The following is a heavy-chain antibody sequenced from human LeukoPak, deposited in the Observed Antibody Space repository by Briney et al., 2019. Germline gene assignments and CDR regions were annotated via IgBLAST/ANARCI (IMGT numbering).Heavy chain of an antibody. D-gene: IGHD3-3*01. J-gene: IGHJ6*04. Sequence: GSLRLSCAASGFTFSSYAMHWVRQAPGKGLEWVAVISYDGSNKYYADSVKGRFTISRDNSKNTLYLQMNSLRAEDTAVYYCASGRITIFGVVIKGYYYGMDVWGKGTTVTVSS. CDR3: ASGRITIFGVVIKGYYYGMDV. CDR1: GFTFSSYA. CDR2: ISYDGSNK. V-gene: IGHV3-30-3*01.